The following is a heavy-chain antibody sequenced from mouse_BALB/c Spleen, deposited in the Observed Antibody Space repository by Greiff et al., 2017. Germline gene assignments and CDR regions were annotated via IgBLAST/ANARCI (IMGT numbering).Heavy chain of an antibody. CDR2: IDPYNGGT. V-gene: IGHV1S135*01. CDR3: VTGDYAMDY. Sequence: VHVKQSGPELVKSGASVKVSCKASGYAFTSYNMHWVKQSHGKSLEWIGYIDPYNGGTSYNQKFKGKATLTVDTSSSTAYMHLSSLTSEDSAVYYCVTGDYAMDYWGQGTSVTVSS. J-gene: IGHJ4*01. D-gene: IGHD1-1*01. CDR1: GYAFTSYN.